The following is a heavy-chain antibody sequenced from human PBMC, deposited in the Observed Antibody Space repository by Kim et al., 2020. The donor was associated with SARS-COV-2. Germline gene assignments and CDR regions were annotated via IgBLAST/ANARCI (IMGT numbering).Heavy chain of an antibody. CDR1: GYTFTGYY. CDR3: ARGSFDYYDISGYYHFDY. D-gene: IGHD3-22*01. Sequence: ASVKVSCKASGYTFTGYYMHWVRQAPGQGLEWMGRINPNSGGTNYAQKFQGRVTMTRDTSISTAYIELSRLRSDDTVVYYCARGSFDYYDISGYYHFDYWGQGTLVTVSS. CDR2: INPNSGGT. V-gene: IGHV1-2*05. J-gene: IGHJ4*02.